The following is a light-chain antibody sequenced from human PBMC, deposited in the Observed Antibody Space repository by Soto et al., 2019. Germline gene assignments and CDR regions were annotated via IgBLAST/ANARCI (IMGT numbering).Light chain of an antibody. CDR2: GAS. CDR3: QQRSNWPWT. Sequence: NVLTQSPGTLSLSPGDRATLSCRASQTVSSSFLAWYHQKPGQAPTLLIYGASNRATGIPDRFSGSGSGTDFTLTISRLEPGDFAVYYCQQRSNWPWTFGQGTKVEI. J-gene: IGKJ1*01. CDR1: QTVSSSF. V-gene: IGKV3D-20*02.